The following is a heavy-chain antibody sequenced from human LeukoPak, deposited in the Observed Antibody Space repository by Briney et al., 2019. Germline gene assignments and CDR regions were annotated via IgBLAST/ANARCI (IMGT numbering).Heavy chain of an antibody. V-gene: IGHV3-74*01. CDR2: ISSDGSSI. J-gene: IGHJ3*02. CDR1: GFTFSSYW. CDR3: ARVYYSDYDEGAFDI. Sequence: PGGSLRLSCAASGFTFSSYWMHWVRQAPGKGLVWVSRISSDGSSITYADSVKGRFTISRDNAKDTLYLQMNSLRAEDTAVYYCARVYYSDYDEGAFDIWGQGTMVTVSS. D-gene: IGHD5-12*01.